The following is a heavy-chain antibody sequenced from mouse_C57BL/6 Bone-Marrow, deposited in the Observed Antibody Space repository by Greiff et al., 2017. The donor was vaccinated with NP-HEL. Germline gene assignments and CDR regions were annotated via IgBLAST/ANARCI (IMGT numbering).Heavy chain of an antibody. CDR2: INPNNGGT. J-gene: IGHJ2*01. CDR3: ARLYGSREGYYFDY. V-gene: IGHV1-22*01. CDR1: GYTFTDYN. Sequence: VQLQQSGPELVKPGASVKMSCKASGYTFTDYNMHWVKQSHGKSLEWIGYINPNNGGTSYNQKFKGKATLTVNKSSSTAYMELRSLTSEDSAVYYCARLYGSREGYYFDYWGQGTTLTVSS. D-gene: IGHD1-1*01.